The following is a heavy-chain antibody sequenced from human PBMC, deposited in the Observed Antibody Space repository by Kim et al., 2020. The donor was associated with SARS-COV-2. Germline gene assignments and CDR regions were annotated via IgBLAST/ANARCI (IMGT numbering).Heavy chain of an antibody. CDR3: AKELPPGYSSGWYYYYYGMDL. CDR2: ISYDGSNK. D-gene: IGHD6-19*01. J-gene: IGHJ6*01. Sequence: GGSLRLSCAASGFTFSSYGMHWVRQAPGKGLEWVAVISYDGSNKYYADSVKGRFTISRDNSKNTLYLQMNSLRAEDTAVYYCAKELPPGYSSGWYYYYYGMDLWGQGTTVTVSS. V-gene: IGHV3-30*18. CDR1: GFTFSSYG.